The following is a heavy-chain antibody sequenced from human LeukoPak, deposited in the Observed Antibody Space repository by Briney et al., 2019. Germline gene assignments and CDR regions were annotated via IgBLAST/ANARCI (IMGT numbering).Heavy chain of an antibody. V-gene: IGHV3-23*01. D-gene: IGHD5-18*01. CDR2: ISGSGGST. CDR3: AKDLKIQLWTSLDY. CDR1: GFTFSSYG. Sequence: GGSLRLSCAASGFTFSSYGMSWVRQAPGKGLEWVSAISGSGGSTYYADSVKGRFTISRDNSKNTLYLQINSLRAEDTAVYYCAKDLKIQLWTSLDYWGQGTLVTVSS. J-gene: IGHJ4*02.